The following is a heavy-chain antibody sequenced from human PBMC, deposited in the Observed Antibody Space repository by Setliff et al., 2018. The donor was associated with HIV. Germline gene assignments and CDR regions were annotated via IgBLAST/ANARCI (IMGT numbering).Heavy chain of an antibody. J-gene: IGHJ5*02. D-gene: IGHD2-8*01. Sequence: TSETLSLTCSVSGGSISSSTYYWGWIRQPPGKGLEWIGDIFYTGSTYYNPSLKSRVAISVDTSENQFSLKLNSVTAADMAVYYCARRGRDGVFIMFATGFDPWGQGALVTVSS. V-gene: IGHV4-39*01. CDR2: IFYTGST. CDR1: GGSISSSTYY. CDR3: ARRGRDGVFIMFATGFDP.